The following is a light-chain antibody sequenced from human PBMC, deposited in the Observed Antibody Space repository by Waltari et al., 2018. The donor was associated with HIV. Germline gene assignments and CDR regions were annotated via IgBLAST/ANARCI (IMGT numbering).Light chain of an antibody. CDR3: ATWDDSLNGHVV. J-gene: IGLJ2*01. V-gene: IGLV1-44*01. CDR1: SSNIGDNT. Sequence: QSVLTQPPSASGTPGQRVTISCSGSSSNIGDNTVNWYQHLPGTAPTPLSDPNTRRPSGVPDPFSGSKSGTSASRAISGLQSEDEADYYCATWDDSLNGHVVFGGGTKLTVL. CDR2: PNT.